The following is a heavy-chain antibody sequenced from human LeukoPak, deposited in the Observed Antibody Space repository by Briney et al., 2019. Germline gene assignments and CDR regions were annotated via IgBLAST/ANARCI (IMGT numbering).Heavy chain of an antibody. Sequence: ASVKVSCKASGYTFTGYYMHWVRQAPGQGLEWMGWINPNSGGTNYAQRFQGRVTMTRDTSISTAYMELSRLRSDDTAVYYCAVTLGYSSGWYPFYMDVWGKGTTVTVSS. V-gene: IGHV1-2*02. CDR2: INPNSGGT. CDR3: AVTLGYSSGWYPFYMDV. J-gene: IGHJ6*03. CDR1: GYTFTGYY. D-gene: IGHD6-19*01.